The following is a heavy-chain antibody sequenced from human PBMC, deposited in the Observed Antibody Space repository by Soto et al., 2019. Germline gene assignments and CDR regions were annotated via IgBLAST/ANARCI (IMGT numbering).Heavy chain of an antibody. CDR2: IILPFGTP. J-gene: IGHJ4*02. Sequence: QVRLVQSGAEVKKPGSSVKVSCKASGGTFSNYAIACLRQAPGQGLEWMGGIILPFGTPNYAQKFQGRVTITADESLTTAYMEMSGLTSEDTAVYYCARGPDYEGYFDYWGRGTLVTVSS. D-gene: IGHD4-17*01. CDR1: GGTFSNYA. CDR3: ARGPDYEGYFDY. V-gene: IGHV1-69*12.